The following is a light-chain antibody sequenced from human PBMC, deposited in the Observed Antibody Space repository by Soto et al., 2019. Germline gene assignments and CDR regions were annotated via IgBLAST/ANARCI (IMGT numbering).Light chain of an antibody. J-gene: IGLJ3*02. V-gene: IGLV1-40*01. CDR2: GNS. CDR3: QSYDSSLSGWL. Sequence: QSVLTQPPSVSGAPGQRVTISCTGSRSNIGAGYDVHWYQQLPGTAPKLLIYGNSNRPSGVPDRFSGSRSGTSASLAITGLQAEDEADYYCQSYDSSLSGWLFGGGTMLTVL. CDR1: RSNIGAGYD.